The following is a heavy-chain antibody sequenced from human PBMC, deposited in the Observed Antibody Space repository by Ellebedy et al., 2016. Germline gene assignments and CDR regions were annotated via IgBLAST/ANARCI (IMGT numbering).Heavy chain of an antibody. J-gene: IGHJ3*02. Sequence: GESLKISCNGSGYSFTSYWIGWVRQMPGKGLEWMGIIYPGDSDTRYSPSFQGQVTISADKSISTAYLQWSSLKASDTAMYYCARHSEWATVTTVGDAFDIWGQGTMVTVSS. CDR3: ARHSEWATVTTVGDAFDI. CDR2: IYPGDSDT. D-gene: IGHD4-17*01. CDR1: GYSFTSYW. V-gene: IGHV5-51*01.